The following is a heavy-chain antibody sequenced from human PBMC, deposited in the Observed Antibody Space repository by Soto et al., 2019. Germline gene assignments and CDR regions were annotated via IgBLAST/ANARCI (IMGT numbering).Heavy chain of an antibody. CDR2: VYRTGST. D-gene: IGHD1-1*01. CDR3: ARGHWNDVLFYY. Sequence: SETLSLTCAVSGGSISTSNWWSWVRQPPGKGLEWIGEVYRTGSTNYNPSLESRLTISVDKSKNQFSLKLTSVTAADTAVYYCARGHWNDVLFYYWGQGTLVTVSS. CDR1: GGSISTSNW. J-gene: IGHJ4*02. V-gene: IGHV4-4*02.